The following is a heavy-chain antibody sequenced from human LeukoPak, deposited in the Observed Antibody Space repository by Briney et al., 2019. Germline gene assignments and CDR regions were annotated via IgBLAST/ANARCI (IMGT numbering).Heavy chain of an antibody. Sequence: GGSLRLSCAASGFTFSSYAMSWVRQAPGKGPEWVSAISGSGGSTYYADSVKGRFTISRDNSKNTLYLQMNSLRAEDTAVYYCAKDREGFVVVPAAIYWGQGTLVTVSS. D-gene: IGHD2-2*01. V-gene: IGHV3-23*01. CDR2: ISGSGGST. J-gene: IGHJ4*02. CDR3: AKDREGFVVVPAAIY. CDR1: GFTFSSYA.